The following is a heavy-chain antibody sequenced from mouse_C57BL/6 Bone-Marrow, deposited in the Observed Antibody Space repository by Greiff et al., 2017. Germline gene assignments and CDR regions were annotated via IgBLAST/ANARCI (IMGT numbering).Heavy chain of an antibody. J-gene: IGHJ2*01. V-gene: IGHV1-72*01. Sequence: VQLQQPGAELVKPGASVTLSCKASGYTFTSYWMHWVKQRPGRGLEWIGRIDPNSGGTKYNEKFKSKATLTVDKPSSTAYMQLSSLTSEDSAVYYCARFITTVVATGGYFDYWGQGTTLTVSS. CDR2: IDPNSGGT. CDR1: GYTFTSYW. D-gene: IGHD1-1*01. CDR3: ARFITTVVATGGYFDY.